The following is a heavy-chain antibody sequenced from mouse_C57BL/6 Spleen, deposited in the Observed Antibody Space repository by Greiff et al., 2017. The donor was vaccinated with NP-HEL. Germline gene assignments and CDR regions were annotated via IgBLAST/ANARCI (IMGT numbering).Heavy chain of an antibody. Sequence: EVQLQQSGPELVKPGASVKISCKASGYSFTDYNMNWVKQSTGKSLEWIGVINPNYGTTSYNQKFKGKATLTVDQSSSTAYMQLNSLTSEDSAVYDCASYYAKKAPHWYFDVWGKGTTVTVSS. D-gene: IGHD1-1*02. CDR2: INPNYGTT. V-gene: IGHV1-39*01. CDR3: ASYYAKKAPHWYFDV. J-gene: IGHJ1*03. CDR1: GYSFTDYN.